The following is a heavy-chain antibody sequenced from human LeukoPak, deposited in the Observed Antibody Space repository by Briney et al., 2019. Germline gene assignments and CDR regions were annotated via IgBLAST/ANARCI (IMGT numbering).Heavy chain of an antibody. V-gene: IGHV3-21*01. J-gene: IGHJ4*02. Sequence: GGSLRLSCAASGFTFSTYSMNWVRQAPGKGLEWVSSISSRSNYIYYADSVKGRFTISRDDAKNSLYLQMNSLRAEDTAVYYCARAPGSGYDYLDFWGQGTLVTVSS. CDR2: ISSRSNYI. CDR3: ARAPGSGYDYLDF. D-gene: IGHD5-12*01. CDR1: GFTFSTYS.